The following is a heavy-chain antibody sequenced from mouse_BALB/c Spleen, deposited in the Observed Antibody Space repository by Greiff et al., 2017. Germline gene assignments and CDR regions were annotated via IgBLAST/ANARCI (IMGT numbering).Heavy chain of an antibody. D-gene: IGHD1-1*01. V-gene: IGHV5-9-4*01. J-gene: IGHJ4*01. CDR2: ISSGGSYT. CDR3: ARDQGYYGSSYDAMDY. CDR1: GFTFSSYA. Sequence: EVQLVESGGGLVKPGGSLKLSCAASGFTFSSYAMSWVRQSPEKRLEWVAEISSGGSYTYYPDTVTGRFTISRDNAKNTLYLEMSSLRSEDTAMYYCARDQGYYGSSYDAMDYWGQGTSVTVSS.